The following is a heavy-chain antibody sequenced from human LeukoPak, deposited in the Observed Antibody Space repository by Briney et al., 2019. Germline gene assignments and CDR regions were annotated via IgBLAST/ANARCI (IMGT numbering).Heavy chain of an antibody. J-gene: IGHJ4*02. CDR1: GGSISSSNW. D-gene: IGHD1-26*01. CDR2: IYHSGST. CDR3: ARIVGATRDDY. V-gene: IGHV4-4*02. Sequence: PSETLSLTCAVSGGSISSSNWWSWVRQPPGKGLEWIGEIYHSGSTNYNPSLKGRVTISVDKSKNQFSLKLSFVTAADTAVYYCARIVGATRDDYWGQGTLVTVSS.